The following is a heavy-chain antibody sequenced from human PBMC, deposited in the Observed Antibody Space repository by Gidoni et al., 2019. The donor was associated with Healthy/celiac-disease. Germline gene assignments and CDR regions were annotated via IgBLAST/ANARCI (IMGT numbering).Heavy chain of an antibody. V-gene: IGHV3-73*01. J-gene: IGHJ4*02. CDR2: IRSKANSYAT. Sequence: EVQLVESGGGLVPPGGSRKLSRAASGLTSGGCAMHWVRQASGKGLEWVGLIRSKANSYATAYAASVKGRFTISRDDSKNTAYLQMNSLKTEDTAVYYCTPSGIAVAGTDYWGQGTLVTVSS. D-gene: IGHD6-19*01. CDR1: GLTSGGCA. CDR3: TPSGIAVAGTDY.